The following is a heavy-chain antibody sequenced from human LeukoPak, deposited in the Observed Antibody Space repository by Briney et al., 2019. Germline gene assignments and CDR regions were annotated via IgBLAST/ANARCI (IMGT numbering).Heavy chain of an antibody. D-gene: IGHD3-3*01. Sequence: ASVKVSCKASGYTFTSYGISWVRQAPGQGLEWMGGIIPIFGTANYAQKFQGRVTITTDESTSTAYMELSSLRSEDTAVYYCARAGDYYDFWSGYSQDVWGKGTTVTVSS. CDR3: ARAGDYYDFWSGYSQDV. CDR1: GYTFTSYG. J-gene: IGHJ6*04. CDR2: IIPIFGTA. V-gene: IGHV1-69*05.